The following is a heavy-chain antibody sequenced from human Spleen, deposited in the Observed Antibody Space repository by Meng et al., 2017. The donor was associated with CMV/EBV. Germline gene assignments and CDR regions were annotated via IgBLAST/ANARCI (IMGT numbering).Heavy chain of an antibody. CDR3: SRGTPGRRYADY. CDR1: LYTFTGYA. V-gene: IGHV1-18*01. Sequence: QVEVDQYGARQEAAGTRVNVTYKDSLYTFTGYAIGWFRQTPGQGLEVMAWLGAHEGDTFHAQRFQGRVTVTEDRPTATAYMELRNLRSDDTAVYYCSRGTPGRRYADYWGQGALVTVSS. D-gene: IGHD3-10*01. J-gene: IGHJ4*02. CDR2: LGAHEGDT.